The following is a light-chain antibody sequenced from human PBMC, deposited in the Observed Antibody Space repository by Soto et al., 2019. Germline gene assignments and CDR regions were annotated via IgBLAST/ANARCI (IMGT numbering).Light chain of an antibody. CDR1: SSDVGSYNL. CDR2: EGS. Sequence: QSVLTQPASVSGSPGQSITISCTGTSSDVGSYNLVSWYQQHPGKAPKLMIYEGSKRPSGVSNRFSGSKSGKTASLTISGLQAEDEDYYYCCSYAGSSTWVFGGGTQLTVL. CDR3: CSYAGSSTWV. J-gene: IGLJ3*02. V-gene: IGLV2-23*01.